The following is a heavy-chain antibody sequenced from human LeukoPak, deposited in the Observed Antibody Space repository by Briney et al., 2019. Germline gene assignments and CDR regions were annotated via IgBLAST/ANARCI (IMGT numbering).Heavy chain of an antibody. CDR1: GFTFSSHT. V-gene: IGHV3-21*01. CDR3: AGGFRAFDS. CDR2: ISSTSTSI. Sequence: PGGSLRLSCAASGFTFSSHTMNWVRQAPGKGLEWVSSISSTSTSIYHADSVKGRFTISRDNTKNSLYLQMDSLRAEDTAVYYCAGGFRAFDSWAQGTMVTVSS. J-gene: IGHJ3*01.